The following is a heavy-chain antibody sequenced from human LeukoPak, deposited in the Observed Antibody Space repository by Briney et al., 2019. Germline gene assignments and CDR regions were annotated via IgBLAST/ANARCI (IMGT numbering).Heavy chain of an antibody. CDR2: ISSSSSTI. V-gene: IGHV3-48*01. Sequence: GGSLRLSCAASGFTFSSYSMNWVRQAPGKGLEWVSYISSSSSTIYYADSVKGRFTISRDNARNSLYLQMNSLRAEDTAVYYCARDEAGGEFDYWGQGTLVTVSS. CDR3: ARDEAGGEFDY. CDR1: GFTFSSYS. J-gene: IGHJ4*02. D-gene: IGHD3-16*01.